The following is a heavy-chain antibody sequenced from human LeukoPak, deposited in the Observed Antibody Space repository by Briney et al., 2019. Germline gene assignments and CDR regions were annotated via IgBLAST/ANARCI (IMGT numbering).Heavy chain of an antibody. CDR2: ITNNGRKV. V-gene: IGHV3-11*04. D-gene: IGHD1-14*01. J-gene: IGHJ4*02. CDR1: GFTFSDYY. Sequence: GGSLRLSCAASGFTFSDYYMGWIRQAPGKGLEWVSYITNNGRKVYYADSMKGRFTISRDNAKNSLYLQMNSLRAEDTAVYYCAREGLDRGYFDYWGQGSLVTVSS. CDR3: AREGLDRGYFDY.